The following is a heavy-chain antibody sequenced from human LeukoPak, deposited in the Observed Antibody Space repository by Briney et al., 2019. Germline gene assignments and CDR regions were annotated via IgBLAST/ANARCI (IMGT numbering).Heavy chain of an antibody. CDR3: ARALGRYFDWSIGGFDY. J-gene: IGHJ4*02. CDR2: IYYSGST. CDR1: GGSISSYY. Sequence: SETLSLTCTVSGGSISSYYWSWIRQPPGKGLEWIGYIYYSGSTNYNPSLKSRVTISVDTSKNQFSLKLSSVTAADTAVYYCARALGRYFDWSIGGFDYWGQGTLVTVSS. D-gene: IGHD3-9*01. V-gene: IGHV4-59*01.